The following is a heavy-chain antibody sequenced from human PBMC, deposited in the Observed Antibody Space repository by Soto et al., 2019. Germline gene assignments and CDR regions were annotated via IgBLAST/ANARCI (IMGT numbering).Heavy chain of an antibody. D-gene: IGHD2-15*01. CDR1: GFTFSRQA. J-gene: IGHJ4*02. Sequence: QVQLVESGGGVVQPERSLRLSCAASGFTFSRQAMHWVRQAPGRGLEWVAVIWYHGIDKYYADSVKGRFTISRDNSKNTVYLQMNSLRGEDTAGYYCATGFLGLCTGGNCPLDSWGQGTVVTVSS. CDR3: ATGFLGLCTGGNCPLDS. CDR2: IWYHGIDK. V-gene: IGHV3-33*01.